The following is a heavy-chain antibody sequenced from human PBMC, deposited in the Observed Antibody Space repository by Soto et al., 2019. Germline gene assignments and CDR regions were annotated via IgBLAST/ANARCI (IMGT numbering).Heavy chain of an antibody. Sequence: QITLKESGPPVVKPTQTLTLTCSLSGFSLNTGGVGVGWIRQPPGKALEWLAVIYWDDDKSWNPSLRDRLTIKRGASDDQVVLTVTYMDPVHTGTYYCGRRRGGFGGGWTTPYFAYWGQGTLVTVSS. V-gene: IGHV2-5*02. CDR2: IYWDDDK. CDR1: GFSLNTGGVG. CDR3: GRRRGGFGGGWTTPYFAY. J-gene: IGHJ4*02. D-gene: IGHD6-19*01.